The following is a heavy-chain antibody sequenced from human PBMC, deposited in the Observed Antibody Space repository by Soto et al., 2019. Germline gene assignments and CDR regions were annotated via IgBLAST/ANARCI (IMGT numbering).Heavy chain of an antibody. CDR3: ARAIAAAGTATFDI. CDR2: IYYSGST. V-gene: IGHV4-31*03. Sequence: PSETLSLTCTVSGGSISSGGYYWSWIRQHPGKGLEWIGYIYYSGSTYYNPSLKSRVTISVDTSKNQFSLKLSSVTAADTAVYYCARAIAAAGTATFDIWGQGTMVTVS. D-gene: IGHD6-13*01. CDR1: GGSISSGGYY. J-gene: IGHJ3*02.